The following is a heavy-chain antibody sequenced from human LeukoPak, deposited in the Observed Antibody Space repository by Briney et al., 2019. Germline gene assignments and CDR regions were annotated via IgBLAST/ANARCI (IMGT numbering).Heavy chain of an antibody. D-gene: IGHD3-16*02. J-gene: IGHJ4*02. V-gene: IGHV3-48*01. CDR2: ISSSSSTI. Sequence: QAGGSLRLSCAASGFTFSSYSMNWVRQAPGKGLEWVSYISSSSSTIYYADSVKGRFTISRDNAKNSLYLQMNSLRAEDTAVYYCARDSPYYDYVWGSYRYTSYFDYWGQGTLVTVSS. CDR1: GFTFSSYS. CDR3: ARDSPYYDYVWGSYRYTSYFDY.